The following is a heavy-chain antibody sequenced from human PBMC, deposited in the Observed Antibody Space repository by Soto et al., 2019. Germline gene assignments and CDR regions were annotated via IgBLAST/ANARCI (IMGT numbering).Heavy chain of an antibody. CDR1: GGTFSSYT. J-gene: IGHJ4*02. CDR2: IIPILGIA. V-gene: IGHV1-69*02. D-gene: IGHD6-6*01. CDR3: ASASPPLVLHY. Sequence: QVQLVQSGAEVKKPGSSVKVSCKASGGTFSSYTISWVRQAPGQGLEWMGRIIPILGIANYAQKFQGRVTITADKSTSTAYMELSSLRSEDTAVYYCASASPPLVLHYWGQGTLLTVSS.